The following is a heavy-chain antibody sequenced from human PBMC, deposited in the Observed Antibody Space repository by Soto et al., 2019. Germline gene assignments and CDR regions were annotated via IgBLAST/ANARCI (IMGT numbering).Heavy chain of an antibody. V-gene: IGHV4-39*01. J-gene: IGHJ6*03. CDR1: GGSISSSSYY. CDR2: IYYSGST. CDR3: VRQQGYCTNGVCYPVHSPYYYYYMDV. D-gene: IGHD2-8*01. Sequence: SETLSLTFTVSGGSISSSSYYWGWIRQPPGKGLEWIGSIYYSGSTYYNPSLKSRVTISVDTSKNQFSLKLSSVTAADTAVYYCVRQQGYCTNGVCYPVHSPYYYYYMDVWGKGTTVTVSS.